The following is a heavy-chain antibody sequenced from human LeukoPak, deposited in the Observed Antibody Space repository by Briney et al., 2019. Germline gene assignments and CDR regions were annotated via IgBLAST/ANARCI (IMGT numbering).Heavy chain of an antibody. J-gene: IGHJ5*02. Sequence: SETLSLTCTVSGGSISSSSYYWGWIRQPPGKGLEWIGSIYYSGSTYYNPSLKSRVTISVDTSKNQFSLKLSSVTAADTAVYHCARRHVGENCSGGSCYRDWFDPWGQGTLVTVSS. D-gene: IGHD2-15*01. V-gene: IGHV4-39*01. CDR1: GGSISSSSYY. CDR2: IYYSGST. CDR3: ARRHVGENCSGGSCYRDWFDP.